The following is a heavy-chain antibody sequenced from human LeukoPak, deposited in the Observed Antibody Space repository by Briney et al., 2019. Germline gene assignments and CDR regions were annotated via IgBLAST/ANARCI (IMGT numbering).Heavy chain of an antibody. V-gene: IGHV3-74*01. CDR2: ICPDGTVT. CDR1: GFTFSTYC. J-gene: IGHJ4*02. Sequence: GGSLRLSCAASGFTFSTYCMHWVRQAPGKGPMWVSRICPDGTVTNYADSVKARFIISRDNARNTVYPQMNSLRVEDTAVYYCVRDFRSADYWGQGTLVTVSS. CDR3: VRDFRSADY.